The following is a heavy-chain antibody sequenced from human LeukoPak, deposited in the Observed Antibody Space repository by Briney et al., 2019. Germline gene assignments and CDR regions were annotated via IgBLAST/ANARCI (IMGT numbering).Heavy chain of an antibody. J-gene: IGHJ4*02. CDR1: GFTFSSYA. Sequence: GGSLKLSCAASGFTFSSYAMHWVRQAPGKGLEWVAVISYDGSNKYYADSVKGRFTISRDNSKNTLYLQMNSLRAEDTAVYYCARGYDSSGYYGDYWGQGTLVTVSS. CDR3: ARGYDSSGYYGDY. CDR2: ISYDGSNK. V-gene: IGHV3-30-3*01. D-gene: IGHD3-22*01.